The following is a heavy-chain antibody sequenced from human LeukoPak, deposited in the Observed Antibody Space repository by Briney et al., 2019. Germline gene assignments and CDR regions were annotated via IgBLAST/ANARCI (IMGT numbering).Heavy chain of an antibody. CDR3: ARETTGVAFDY. V-gene: IGHV1-69*13. D-gene: IGHD4-17*01. CDR2: IIPIFGTA. Sequence: ASVKVSCKASGGTFSSYAISWVRQAPGQGLEWMGGIIPIFGTANYAQKFQGRVTITADESASTAYMELSSLRSEDTAVYYCARETTGVAFDYWGQGTLVTVSS. J-gene: IGHJ4*02. CDR1: GGTFSSYA.